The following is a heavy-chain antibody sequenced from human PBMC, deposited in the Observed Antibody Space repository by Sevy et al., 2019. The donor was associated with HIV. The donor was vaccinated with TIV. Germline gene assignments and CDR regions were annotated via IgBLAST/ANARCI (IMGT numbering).Heavy chain of an antibody. CDR3: ARGGRRIDVYNRKDAFDI. D-gene: IGHD1-20*01. CDR1: GFTFSSYW. Sequence: GGSLRLSCAASGFTFSSYWMTWVRQAPGKGLEWVANIKKDGSEKYYVDSVKGRFTISRDNAKNSLYLQMNSLRAEDTAVYYCARGGRRIDVYNRKDAFDIWGQGTMVTVSS. J-gene: IGHJ3*02. CDR2: IKKDGSEK. V-gene: IGHV3-7*01.